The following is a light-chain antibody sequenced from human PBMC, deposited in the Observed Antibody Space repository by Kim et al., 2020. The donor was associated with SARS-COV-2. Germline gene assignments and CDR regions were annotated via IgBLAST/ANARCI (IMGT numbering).Light chain of an antibody. CDR3: QSYDNTIWV. V-gene: IGLV6-57*01. CDR2: EDN. J-gene: IGLJ3*02. Sequence: NFMLTQPHSVSESPGKTVTISCTRSRGSIASNYVQWYLQRPGSSPTTVIYEDNQRPSGVPDRFSGSIDSSSNSASLTISGLTTEDEADYYCQSYDNTIWVFGGGTKLTVL. CDR1: RGSIASNY.